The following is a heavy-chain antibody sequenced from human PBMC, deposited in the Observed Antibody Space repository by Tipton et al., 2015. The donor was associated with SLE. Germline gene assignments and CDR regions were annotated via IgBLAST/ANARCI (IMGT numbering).Heavy chain of an antibody. CDR2: IYYSGST. J-gene: IGHJ4*02. CDR3: AGTDETGGSPIVATTRVDY. V-gene: IGHV4-59*08. CDR1: GGSISSYY. D-gene: IGHD5-12*01. Sequence: LRLSCTVSGGSISSYYWSWIRQPPGKGLEWIGYIYYSGSTNYNPFLKSRVTISVDTSKNQFSLKLSSVTAADTAVYYCAGTDETGGSPIVATTRVDYWGQGTLVTVSS.